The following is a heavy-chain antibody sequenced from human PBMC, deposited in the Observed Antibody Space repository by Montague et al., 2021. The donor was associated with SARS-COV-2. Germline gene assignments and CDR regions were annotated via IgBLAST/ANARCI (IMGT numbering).Heavy chain of an antibody. CDR2: IYHSGST. V-gene: IGHV4-4*02. CDR1: GRSISSGNW. D-gene: IGHD6-13*01. J-gene: IGHJ4*02. CDR3: ARFFSSWTD. Sequence: SETLSLTCALSGRSISSGNWWSWVRQPPGKGLEWIGEIYHSGSTNYNPSLKSRVTISLDKSKNQFSLNLSSATAADTAVYYCARFFSSWTDWGQGTLVTVSS.